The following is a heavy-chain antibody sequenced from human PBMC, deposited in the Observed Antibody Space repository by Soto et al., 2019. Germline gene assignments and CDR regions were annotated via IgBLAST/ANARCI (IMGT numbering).Heavy chain of an antibody. CDR2: IKSITDGGTT. Sequence: VGSLRLSCAASGITFSNAWMTWVRQAPGKGLEWVGRIKSITDGGTTDYAAPVKGRFTISRDDSKDTLYLQMNNLRTEDTAVYHCTTDSADIVVVPATFGMDVWGQGTTVTVSS. CDR3: TTDSADIVVVPATFGMDV. J-gene: IGHJ6*02. V-gene: IGHV3-15*01. CDR1: GITFSNAW. D-gene: IGHD2-15*01.